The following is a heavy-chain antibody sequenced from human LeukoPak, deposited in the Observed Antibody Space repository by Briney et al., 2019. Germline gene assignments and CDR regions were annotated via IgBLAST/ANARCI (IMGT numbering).Heavy chain of an antibody. J-gene: IGHJ3*02. CDR2: INPNSGGT. D-gene: IGHD3-10*01. CDR3: AREKSGDHAFDI. V-gene: IGHV1-2*02. CDR1: GYTFTNYY. Sequence: ASVKVSCKASGYTFTNYYIHWVRQAPGQGLEWMGWINPNSGGTNYAQKFQGRVTMTRDTSISTAYMELSRLRSDDTAVYYCAREKSGDHAFDIWGQGTMVTVSS.